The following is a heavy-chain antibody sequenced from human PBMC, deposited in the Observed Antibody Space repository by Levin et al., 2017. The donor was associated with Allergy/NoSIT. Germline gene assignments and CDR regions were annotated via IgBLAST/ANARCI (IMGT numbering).Heavy chain of an antibody. Sequence: SETLSLTCTVSGGSISSSSYYWGWIRQPPGKGLEWIGSIYYSGSTYYNPSLKSRVTISVDTSKNQFSLKLSSVTAADTAVYYCAREGYCSSTSCYKAYYDYGMDGWGQGTTVTVSS. J-gene: IGHJ6*02. D-gene: IGHD2-2*02. CDR3: AREGYCSSTSCYKAYYDYGMDG. CDR1: GGSISSSSYY. CDR2: IYYSGST. V-gene: IGHV4-39*07.